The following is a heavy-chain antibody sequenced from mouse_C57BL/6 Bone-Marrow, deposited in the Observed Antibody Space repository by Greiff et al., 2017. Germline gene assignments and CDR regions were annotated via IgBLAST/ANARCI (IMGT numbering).Heavy chain of an antibody. Sequence: EVKLEESGGDLVKPGGSLKLSCAASGFTFSSYGMSWVRQTPDKRLEWVATISSGGSYTYYPDSVKGRFTISRDNAKNTLYLQMSSLKSEDTAMYYCARYDYAAMDNWGQGTSVTVSS. CDR3: ARYDYAAMDN. J-gene: IGHJ4*01. CDR1: GFTFSSYG. V-gene: IGHV5-6*02. CDR2: ISSGGSYT.